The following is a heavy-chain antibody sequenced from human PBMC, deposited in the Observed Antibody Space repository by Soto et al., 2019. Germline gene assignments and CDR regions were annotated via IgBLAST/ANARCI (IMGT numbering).Heavy chain of an antibody. CDR3: AREPPQWLVHNYYGMDV. J-gene: IGHJ6*02. CDR2: IWYDGSNK. D-gene: IGHD6-19*01. CDR1: GFTFSSYG. V-gene: IGHV3-33*01. Sequence: QVQLVESGGGVVQPGRSLRLSCAASGFTFSSYGMHWVRQAPGKGLEWVAVIWYDGSNKYYADSVKGRFTISRDNSKNPLYLQMNSLRAEDTAVYYCAREPPQWLVHNYYGMDVWGQGTTVTVSS.